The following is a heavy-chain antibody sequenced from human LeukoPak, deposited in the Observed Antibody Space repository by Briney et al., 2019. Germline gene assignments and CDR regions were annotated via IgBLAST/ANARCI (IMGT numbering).Heavy chain of an antibody. D-gene: IGHD3-22*01. J-gene: IGHJ4*02. V-gene: IGHV3-7*01. CDR1: GFTFSNSW. CDR2: IKEDGSDK. CDR3: AKDSGEDYYDSSAAYEKNY. Sequence: GGSLRLSCLASGFTFSNSWMTWVRHAPGKGLEWVANIKEDGSDKPYGDSVKGRFTISRDNAEKSVFLQMDGLRAEDTAVYYCAKDSGEDYYDSSAAYEKNYWGQGTLVTVSS.